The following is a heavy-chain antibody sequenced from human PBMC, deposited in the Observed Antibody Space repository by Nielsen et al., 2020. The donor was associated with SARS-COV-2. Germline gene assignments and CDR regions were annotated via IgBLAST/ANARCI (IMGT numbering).Heavy chain of an antibody. V-gene: IGHV3-11*06. Sequence: GESLKISCAASGFTFSDYYMSWIRQAPGKGLEWVSYISSSSSYIYYADSVKGRFTISRDNAKNSLYLQMNSLRAEDTAVYYCVSQGVCSSTSCYGIMDYWGQGTLVTVSS. CDR3: VSQGVCSSTSCYGIMDY. D-gene: IGHD2-2*01. CDR1: GFTFSDYY. CDR2: ISSSSSYI. J-gene: IGHJ4*02.